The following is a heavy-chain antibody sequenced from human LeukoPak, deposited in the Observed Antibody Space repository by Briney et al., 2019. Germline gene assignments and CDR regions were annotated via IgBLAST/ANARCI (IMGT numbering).Heavy chain of an antibody. CDR2: ISWNSGSI. J-gene: IGHJ4*02. CDR1: GFTFDDYA. Sequence: GGSLRLSCAASGFTFDDYAMHWVRQAPGKGLVWVSGISWNSGSIGYADSVKGRFTISRDNAKNSLYLQMNSLRAEDTALYYCAKDIGYSYGYGFDYWGQGTLVTVSS. CDR3: AKDIGYSYGYGFDY. V-gene: IGHV3-9*01. D-gene: IGHD5-18*01.